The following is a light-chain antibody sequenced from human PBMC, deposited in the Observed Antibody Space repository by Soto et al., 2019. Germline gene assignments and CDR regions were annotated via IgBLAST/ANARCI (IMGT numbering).Light chain of an antibody. V-gene: IGKV2-28*01. CDR2: LGS. CDR3: IHALQTPHT. Sequence: DIVMTQSPLSLPVTPGEPASISCRSSQSLLHSNGYNYLDWYLQKPGQSPQLLIYLGSNRASGVPDRFSGSGSGKDFTLKISRVEAEEVGVHYCIHALQTPHTFRRGTKLEIK. CDR1: QSLLHSNGYNY. J-gene: IGKJ2*01.